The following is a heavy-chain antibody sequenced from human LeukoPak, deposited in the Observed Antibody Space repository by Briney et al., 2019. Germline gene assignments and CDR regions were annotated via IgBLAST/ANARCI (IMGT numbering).Heavy chain of an antibody. D-gene: IGHD1-1*01. CDR2: ISEDGSNK. CDR1: GFTFSRYG. CDR3: AKDLTTGTLSFDY. V-gene: IGHV3-30*18. J-gene: IGHJ4*02. Sequence: GSLRLSCAASGFTFSRYGMHWVRQAPGKGLEWVAVISEDGSNKNFIDSVKGRLTISRDNSKNTLYLQMNSLRAEDMAVYHCAKDLTTGTLSFDYWGQGTLVTVSS.